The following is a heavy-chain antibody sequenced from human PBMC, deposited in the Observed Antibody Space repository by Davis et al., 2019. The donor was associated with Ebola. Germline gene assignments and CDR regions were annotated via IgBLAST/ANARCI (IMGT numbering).Heavy chain of an antibody. D-gene: IGHD6-19*01. CDR3: ARVAGVSLH. J-gene: IGHJ4*02. CDR2: IKQDGSEK. CDR1: GFSFSNYW. V-gene: IGHV3-7*03. Sequence: GESLKISCAASGFSFSNYWMSWVRQAPGKGLEWVANIKQDGSEKYYVDSVKGRFTISRDNAKNTLYLQMNSLRAEDTAVYYCARVAGVSLHWGQGTLVTVSS.